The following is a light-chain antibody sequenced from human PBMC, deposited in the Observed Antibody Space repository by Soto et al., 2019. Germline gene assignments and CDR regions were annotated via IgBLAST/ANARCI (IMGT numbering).Light chain of an antibody. CDR3: QQSYTTPGT. CDR2: SAS. Sequence: DIQLTQSPSSLSASVGDRVTITCRASQSISNSVNWYQQKPGKAPKLLIYSASSLHSGVPSRFSGSGVGTDFTLTISNLQPEDFATYCCQQSYTTPGTSGQGTPVEIK. J-gene: IGKJ1*01. V-gene: IGKV1-39*01. CDR1: QSISNS.